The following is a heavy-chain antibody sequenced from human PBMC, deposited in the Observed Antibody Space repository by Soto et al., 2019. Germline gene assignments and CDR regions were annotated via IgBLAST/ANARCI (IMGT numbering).Heavy chain of an antibody. CDR1: GFTFSDHY. CDR3: ARGGSYYPFDY. CDR2: TRNRAYSYTT. Sequence: GGSLRLSCAVSGFTFSDHYMDWVRQAPGKGLEWVGRTRNRAYSYTTEYAASVKGRFAISRDDSDNSVYLQMNSLKTEDSAVYYCARGGSYYPFDYWGQGTLVTVSS. V-gene: IGHV3-72*01. D-gene: IGHD1-26*01. J-gene: IGHJ4*02.